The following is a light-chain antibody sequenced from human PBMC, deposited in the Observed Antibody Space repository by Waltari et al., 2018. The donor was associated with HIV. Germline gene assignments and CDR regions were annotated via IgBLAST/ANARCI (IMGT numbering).Light chain of an antibody. V-gene: IGLV1-40*01. Sequence: QSVLTQPPSVSGAPGQRVTISCTGSSSNIGAGYDVHWYQQLPATAPNLLIYGNSNRPWGVPDRFSGSKSVTSASLAITGLQAEDEADYYCQSYDSSLSGYVVFGGGTKLTVL. CDR1: SSNIGAGYD. J-gene: IGLJ2*01. CDR2: GNS. CDR3: QSYDSSLSGYVV.